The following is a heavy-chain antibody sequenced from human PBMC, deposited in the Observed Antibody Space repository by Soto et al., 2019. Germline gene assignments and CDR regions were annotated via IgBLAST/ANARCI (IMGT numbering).Heavy chain of an antibody. Sequence: RASVKVSCKASGYTFTSYGISWVRQAPGQGLEWMGWISAYNGNTNYAQKLQGRVTMTTDTSTSTAYMELRSLRSDDTAVYYCARGRSGSYLDVGSYWGQGTLVTVSS. J-gene: IGHJ4*02. CDR3: ARGRSGSYLDVGSY. D-gene: IGHD1-26*01. V-gene: IGHV1-18*01. CDR2: ISAYNGNT. CDR1: GYTFTSYG.